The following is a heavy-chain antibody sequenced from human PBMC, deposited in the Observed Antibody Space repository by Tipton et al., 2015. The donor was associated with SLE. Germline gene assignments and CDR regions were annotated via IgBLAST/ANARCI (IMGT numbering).Heavy chain of an antibody. J-gene: IGHJ4*02. D-gene: IGHD3-10*01. Sequence: TLSLTCTVSGGSIRSHYWSWIRQPPGKGLEWIGEINHRGGTNYTPSLKSRVTISVDTSRKQFSLNLTSVTAADTAVYYCARGYRFTLLGGVSPFDFWGQGTLVTVSS. V-gene: IGHV4-34*01. CDR1: GGSIRSHY. CDR2: INHRGGT. CDR3: ARGYRFTLLGGVSPFDF.